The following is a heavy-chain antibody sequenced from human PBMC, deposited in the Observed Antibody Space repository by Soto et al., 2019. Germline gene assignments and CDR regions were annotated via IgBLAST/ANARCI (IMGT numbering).Heavy chain of an antibody. D-gene: IGHD2-2*01. CDR3: AREVGHCSSNSRRVYNWFDP. CDR2: ISAYNGNT. V-gene: IGHV1-18*01. J-gene: IGHJ5*02. CDR1: GYTFTSYG. Sequence: ASVKVSCKASGYTFTSYGISWVRQAPGQGLEWMGWISAYNGNTNYAQKLQGRVTMTTDTSTSTAYMELRSLRSDDTAVYYCAREVGHCSSNSRRVYNWFDPWGQGTLVTVSS.